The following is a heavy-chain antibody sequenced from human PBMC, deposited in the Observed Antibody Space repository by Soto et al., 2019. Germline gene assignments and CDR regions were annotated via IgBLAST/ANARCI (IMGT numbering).Heavy chain of an antibody. J-gene: IGHJ5*02. D-gene: IGHD1-26*01. CDR2: ISGSGFKK. V-gene: IGHV3-23*01. CDR1: GFTFSSYS. Sequence: GGSLRLSCAVSGFTFSSYSMNWVRQAPGKGLEWISSISGSGFKKYYADSVKGRFTISRDNSKSTVYLELNNLSAEDTAVYHCAKNQGVELVPLATVDWFDPWGQGSVVTVSS. CDR3: AKNQGVELVPLATVDWFDP.